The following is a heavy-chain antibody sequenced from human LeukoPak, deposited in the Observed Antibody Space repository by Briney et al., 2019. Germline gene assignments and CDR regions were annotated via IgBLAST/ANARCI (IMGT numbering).Heavy chain of an antibody. V-gene: IGHV3-74*01. J-gene: IGHJ4*02. CDR1: GFTFSSHW. CDR2: INSDGSST. CDR3: VAARADFDY. Sequence: PGGSLRLSCAASGFTFSSHWMHWVRQVPGKGLVWVSRINSDGSSTTYADSVKGRFTISRDNANNTLYLQMDSLRAEDTAVYYCVAARADFDYWGQGTLVTVSS. D-gene: IGHD2-15*01.